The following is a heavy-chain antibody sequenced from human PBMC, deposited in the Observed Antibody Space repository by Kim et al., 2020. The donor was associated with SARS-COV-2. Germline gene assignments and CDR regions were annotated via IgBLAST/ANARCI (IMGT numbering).Heavy chain of an antibody. V-gene: IGHV3-23*01. D-gene: IGHD3-22*01. Sequence: DAESVKGRFTVSRDNAKNTLYIQMDSLRVEDTALYYCAKDHESSGWPTFDYWGQGTLVTVSS. CDR3: AKDHESSGWPTFDY. J-gene: IGHJ4*02.